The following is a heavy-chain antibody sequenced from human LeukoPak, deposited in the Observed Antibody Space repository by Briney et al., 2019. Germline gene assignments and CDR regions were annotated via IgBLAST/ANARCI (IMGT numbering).Heavy chain of an antibody. D-gene: IGHD5-12*01. V-gene: IGHV4-61*02. CDR1: GVSISSGTYY. Sequence: SETLSLTCTVSGVSISSGTYYWRWIRQPAGKGLEWIGRISTSGSTDYNPSLKSRVTISVDTSKNQSSLKRSSVTAADTAVYYRARDLLPEISGYDGIWGQGTLVTVSS. J-gene: IGHJ4*02. CDR2: ISTSGST. CDR3: ARDLLPEISGYDGI.